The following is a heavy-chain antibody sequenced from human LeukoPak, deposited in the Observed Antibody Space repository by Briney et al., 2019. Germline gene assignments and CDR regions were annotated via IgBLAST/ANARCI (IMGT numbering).Heavy chain of an antibody. CDR2: IYYTGSTT. J-gene: IGHJ3*02. CDR1: GGSISSYY. CDR3: ARRTGEGAFDI. D-gene: IGHD3-16*01. V-gene: IGHV4-59*08. Sequence: SETLSLTCTVSGGSISSYYWSWIRHPPGKGLEWIGYIYYTGSTTNYNPSLKSRVTISVDTSKNQLSLNLSSVTAADTAVYYCARRTGEGAFDIWGQGTMVTVSS.